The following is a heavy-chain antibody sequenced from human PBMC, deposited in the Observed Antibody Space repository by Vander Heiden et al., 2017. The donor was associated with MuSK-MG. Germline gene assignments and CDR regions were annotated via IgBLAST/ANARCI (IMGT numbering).Heavy chain of an antibody. V-gene: IGHV1-69*01. CDR3: ARVSVRGSWYTERFDI. J-gene: IGHJ3*02. CDR1: GGTFSSYA. CDR2: IIPIFGTA. D-gene: IGHD6-13*01. Sequence: QVQLVQSGAEVKKPGSSVKVSCKASGGTFSSYAISWVRQAPGQGLEWMGGIIPIFGTANYAQKFQGRVTITADESTSTAYMELSSLRSEEMAVYYCARVSVRGSWYTERFDIWGQGTMVTVSS.